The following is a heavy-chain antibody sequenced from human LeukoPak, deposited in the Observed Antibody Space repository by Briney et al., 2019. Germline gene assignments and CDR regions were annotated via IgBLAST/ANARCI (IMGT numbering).Heavy chain of an antibody. V-gene: IGHV1-69*04. D-gene: IGHD1-26*01. CDR3: ARDFLTPMGD. CDR2: IIPILGIA. Sequence: SVKVSFKASGGPLSSYTISRVRPAPGPGLEWMGRIIPILGIANYAQKFQGRVTITADKSTSTAYMELSSLRSEDTAVYYCARDFLTPMGDWGQGTLVTVSS. CDR1: GGPLSSYT. J-gene: IGHJ4*02.